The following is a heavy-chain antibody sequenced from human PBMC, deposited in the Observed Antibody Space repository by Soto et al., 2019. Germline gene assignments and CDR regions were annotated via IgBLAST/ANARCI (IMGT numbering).Heavy chain of an antibody. CDR2: ISSGSGYI. D-gene: IGHD6-19*01. CDR3: ARDGSGWSRDC. CDR1: GFTFSLSS. V-gene: IGHV3-21*01. J-gene: IGHJ4*02. Sequence: PGGSLRLSCAASGFTFSLSSMNWVRQAPGKGLEWVSSISSGSGYIYYADSVKGRFTVSRDNAKNTLSLQMNSLRAEDTAVYYCARDGSGWSRDCWGQGTLVTVSS.